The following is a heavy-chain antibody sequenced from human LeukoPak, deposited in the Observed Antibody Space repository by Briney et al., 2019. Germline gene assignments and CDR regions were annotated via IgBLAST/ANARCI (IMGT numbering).Heavy chain of an antibody. CDR1: GFTFSDYA. Sequence: GGSLRLSCSASGFTFSDYALNWVRQAPGKGLVWVSTINVGGATAYYADSVKGRFTTSRDTSKNTLYLYMNSLRAEGTALYYCCFGVLSSVFFDYWGQGTPVTVSS. D-gene: IGHD6-6*01. CDR2: INVGGATA. CDR3: CFGVLSSVFFDY. V-gene: IGHV3-23*01. J-gene: IGHJ4*02.